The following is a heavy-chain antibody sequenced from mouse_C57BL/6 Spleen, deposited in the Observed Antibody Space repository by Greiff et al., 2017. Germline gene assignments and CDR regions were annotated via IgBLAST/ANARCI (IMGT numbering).Heavy chain of an antibody. J-gene: IGHJ3*01. CDR1: GYTFTDYY. Sequence: VQLQQSGAELVRPGASVKLSCKASGYTFTDYYINWVKQRPGQGLEWIARIYPGSGNTYYNEKFKGKATLTAEKSSSTAYMQLSSLTSEDSAVYFCARLDSNDVAWFAYWGQGTLVTVSA. CDR2: IYPGSGNT. D-gene: IGHD2-12*01. V-gene: IGHV1-76*01. CDR3: ARLDSNDVAWFAY.